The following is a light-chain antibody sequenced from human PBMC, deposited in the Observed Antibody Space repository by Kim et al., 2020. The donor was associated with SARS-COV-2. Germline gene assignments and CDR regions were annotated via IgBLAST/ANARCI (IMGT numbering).Light chain of an antibody. CDR1: NIGSKN. V-gene: IGLV3-9*01. J-gene: IGLJ2*01. CDR3: QVWDSSTVV. Sequence: SYELTQPLSVSVALGQTARITCGGNNIGSKNVHWYQQKPGQAPVLVIYRDSNRPSGFPERFSGSNSGNTSTLTISRAQAGDEADYYCQVWDSSTVVFGGGTQLTVL. CDR2: RDS.